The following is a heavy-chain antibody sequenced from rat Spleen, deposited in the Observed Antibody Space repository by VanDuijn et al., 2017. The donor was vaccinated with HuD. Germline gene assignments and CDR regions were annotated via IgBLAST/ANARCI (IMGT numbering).Heavy chain of an antibody. J-gene: IGHJ2*01. V-gene: IGHV5-29*01. CDR1: GFTFSDYY. Sequence: EVQLVESDGGLVQPGRSLKLSCAASGFTFSDYYMAWVRQAPAKGLEWVATISYDGSSTFYRDSVKGRFTISRDNAKSTLYLQMNSLRSEDTATYYCTRVAFDYWGQGVMVTVSS. CDR2: ISYDGSST. CDR3: TRVAFDY.